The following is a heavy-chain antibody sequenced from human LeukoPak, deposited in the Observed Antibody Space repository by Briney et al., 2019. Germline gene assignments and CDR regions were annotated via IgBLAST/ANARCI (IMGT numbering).Heavy chain of an antibody. Sequence: PGGSLRLSCAASGFTFSSYSMNWVRQAPGKGLEWVSSITSSSTYIYYTHSVKGRFTISRDNAKNSLYLQMNSLRAEDTAVYYCAREAVAGRAPDYWGQGTLVTVSS. CDR3: AREAVAGRAPDY. J-gene: IGHJ4*02. CDR1: GFTFSSYS. V-gene: IGHV3-21*01. CDR2: ITSSSTYI. D-gene: IGHD6-19*01.